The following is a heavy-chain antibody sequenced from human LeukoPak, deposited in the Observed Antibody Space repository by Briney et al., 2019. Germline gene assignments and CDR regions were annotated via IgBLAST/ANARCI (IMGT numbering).Heavy chain of an antibody. CDR2: IKSKTDGGTT. V-gene: IGHV3-15*01. CDR3: TRHSGNDYGDYTYYYYYMDV. D-gene: IGHD4-17*01. J-gene: IGHJ6*03. Sequence: GGSLRLSCVVSGLTFSNAWMNWVRQAPGKGLEWIGRIKSKTDGGTTDYAAPVKGRFTILRDDSKNTAYLQMNSLKTEDTAVYYCTRHSGNDYGDYTYYYYYMDVWGKGTTVTVSS. CDR1: GLTFSNAW.